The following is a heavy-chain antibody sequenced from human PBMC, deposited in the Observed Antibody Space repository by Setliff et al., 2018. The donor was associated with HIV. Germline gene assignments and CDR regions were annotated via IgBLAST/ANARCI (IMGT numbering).Heavy chain of an antibody. CDR3: ARVITMVWTTFDP. J-gene: IGHJ5*02. Sequence: SETLSLTCAVSGGSISSSNWWSWVRQPPGKGLEWIGEIYHSGGTNYNPSLKSRVTISLDKSKNHFSLELRSVTAADTAVYSCARVITMVWTTFDPWGQGTLVTVSS. D-gene: IGHD3-10*01. CDR2: IYHSGGT. CDR1: GGSISSSNW. V-gene: IGHV4-4*02.